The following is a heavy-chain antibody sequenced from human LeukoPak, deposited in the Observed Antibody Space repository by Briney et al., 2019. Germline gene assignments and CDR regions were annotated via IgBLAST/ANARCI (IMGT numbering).Heavy chain of an antibody. CDR2: MNPNSGNT. D-gene: IGHD3-3*01. CDR3: PRGPGGLRFLEWSTYYFDY. CDR1: GYTFTSYD. Sequence: ASVKVSCKASGYTFTSYDINWVRQATGQGLEWMGWMNPNSGNTGYAQKFQGRVTITRNTSISTAYMELSSLRSEDTAVYYCPRGPGGLRFLEWSTYYFDYWGQGTLVTVSS. J-gene: IGHJ4*02. V-gene: IGHV1-8*03.